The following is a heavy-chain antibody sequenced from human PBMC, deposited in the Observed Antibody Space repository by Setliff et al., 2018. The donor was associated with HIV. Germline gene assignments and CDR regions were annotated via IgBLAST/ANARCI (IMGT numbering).Heavy chain of an antibody. J-gene: IGHJ4*02. Sequence: PSETLSLTCTVSGVSIINYYWSWIRQPAGKGPEWIGRIYSSGSTNYNPSLKSRVTMSVDTSKNQFSLRLSSVTAADTAVYYCVGGLRSRSQGHFDYWGQGTLVTVSS. CDR1: GVSIINYY. CDR3: VGGLRSRSQGHFDY. D-gene: IGHD5-12*01. V-gene: IGHV4-4*07. CDR2: IYSSGST.